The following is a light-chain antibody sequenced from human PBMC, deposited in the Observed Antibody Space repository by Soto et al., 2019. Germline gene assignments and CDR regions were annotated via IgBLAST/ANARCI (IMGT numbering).Light chain of an antibody. J-gene: IGKJ1*01. CDR3: QHYVYPQWT. CDR2: DAS. CDR1: QSVRSS. Sequence: IVLTQSPATLSLSPVERATLSCRASQSVRSSLAWYQQPPGQAPRLLIYDASNRATGIPGRFSGSGSGTEFTLTIRRLEPEDFAVYFCQHYVYPQWTFGPGTKVDI. V-gene: IGKV3-11*01.